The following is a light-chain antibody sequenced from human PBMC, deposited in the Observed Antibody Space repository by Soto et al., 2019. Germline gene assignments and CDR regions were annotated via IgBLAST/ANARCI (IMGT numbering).Light chain of an antibody. CDR1: SSDVGGYNY. J-gene: IGLJ1*01. CDR2: DVS. CDR3: CSYGGSYPYV. V-gene: IGLV2-11*01. Sequence: QSVLTQPRSVSGSPGQSVTISCTGTSSDVGGYNYVSWYQQHPGNAPKLMIYDVSKRPSGVPDRFSGSKSGNTASLTISGLQAEDEADYYCCSYGGSYPYVFGTGTKVTVL.